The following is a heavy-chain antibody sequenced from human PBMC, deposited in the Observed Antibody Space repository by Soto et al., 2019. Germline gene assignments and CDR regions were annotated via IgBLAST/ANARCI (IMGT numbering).Heavy chain of an antibody. Sequence: GESLKISCKGSGYSFTSYWIGWGRQMPGKGLEWMGIIYPGDSDTRYSPYFQGQVPISADKSISTAYLQWSSLKASDTDMYYCARSEAPGVRSTNDAFDIWGQGTMVTVSS. CDR3: ARSEAPGVRSTNDAFDI. J-gene: IGHJ3*02. D-gene: IGHD7-27*01. V-gene: IGHV5-51*01. CDR1: GYSFTSYW. CDR2: IYPGDSDT.